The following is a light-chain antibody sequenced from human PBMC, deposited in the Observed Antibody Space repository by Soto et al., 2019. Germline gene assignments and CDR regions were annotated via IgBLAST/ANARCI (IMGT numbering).Light chain of an antibody. V-gene: IGKV3-20*01. CDR2: GAS. CDR1: QSFSSSY. J-gene: IGKJ3*01. CDR3: QHYGSALFT. Sequence: EIVLTQSPGTLSLSPGERATLSCRASQSFSSSYLAWYQQKPGQAPRLLIYGASSRATGIPDRFSGIGSGTDFTLTISSLEPEDFAVYYCQHYGSALFTFGPGTKVDVK.